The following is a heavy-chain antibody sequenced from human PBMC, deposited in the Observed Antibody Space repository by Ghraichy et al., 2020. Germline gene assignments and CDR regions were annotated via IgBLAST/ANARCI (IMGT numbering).Heavy chain of an antibody. CDR3: AKEGIYSHIDAFDI. CDR2: ISYDGSNK. D-gene: IGHD4-11*01. CDR1: GFTFSSYG. Sequence: GGSLRLSCAASGFTFSSYGMHWVRQAPGKGLEWVAVISYDGSNKYYADSVKGRFTISRDNSKNTLYLQMNSLRAEDTAVYYCAKEGIYSHIDAFDIWGQGTMVTVSS. V-gene: IGHV3-30*18. J-gene: IGHJ3*02.